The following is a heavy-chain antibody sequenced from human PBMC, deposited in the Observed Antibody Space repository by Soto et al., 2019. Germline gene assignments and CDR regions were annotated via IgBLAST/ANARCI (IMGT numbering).Heavy chain of an antibody. D-gene: IGHD4-17*01. J-gene: IGHJ5*02. CDR1: GGSISSYDYY. V-gene: IGHV4-31*03. CDR3: ARPFYARASRDNWFDP. CDR2: MSYSGST. Sequence: SETLSLTCTVSGGSISSYDYYWSWIRQHPAKGLEWIGYMSYSGSTYYNPSLRSRVTISIDTSKNQYSLDLASVTAADTAVYFCARPFYARASRDNWFDPWGQGTLVTVSS.